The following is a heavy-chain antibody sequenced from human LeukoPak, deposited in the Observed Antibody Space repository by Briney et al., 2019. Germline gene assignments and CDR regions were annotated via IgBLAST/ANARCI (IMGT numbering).Heavy chain of an antibody. Sequence: GASVKVSCKASGYTFTGYYMHWVRQAPGQGLEWMGWINPNSGGTNYALKFQGRVTMTRDTSISTAYTELSRLRSDDTAVYYCARFSSGWSFDYWGQGTLVTASS. CDR2: INPNSGGT. V-gene: IGHV1-2*02. CDR3: ARFSSGWSFDY. D-gene: IGHD6-19*01. CDR1: GYTFTGYY. J-gene: IGHJ4*02.